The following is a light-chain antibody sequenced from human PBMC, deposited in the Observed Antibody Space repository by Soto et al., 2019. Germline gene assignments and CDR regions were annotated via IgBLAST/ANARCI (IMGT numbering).Light chain of an antibody. V-gene: IGKV1-39*01. CDR2: AAS. CDR1: QTIGSY. J-gene: IGKJ1*01. Sequence: DIQMTQSPSSLPASVGDRVTITCRASQTIGSYLNWYQQKPGKAPKLXXYAASSLQSGVPSRFSGSGSGTELTLTISSLQPDDFADYDGQQYNGYSTWTFGQGTKVDI. CDR3: QQYNGYSTWT.